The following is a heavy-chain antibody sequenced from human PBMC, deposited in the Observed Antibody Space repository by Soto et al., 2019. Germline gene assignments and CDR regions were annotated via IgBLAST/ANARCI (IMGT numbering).Heavy chain of an antibody. J-gene: IGHJ4*02. V-gene: IGHV1-58*01. CDR1: GFTFTSSA. D-gene: IGHD3-22*01. CDR3: AADRGHYYDSSGYYYIPYYFDY. CDR2: IVVGSGNT. Sequence: ASVKVSCKASGFTFTSSAVQWVRQARGQRLEWIGWIVVGSGNTNYAQKFQERVTITRDMSTSTAYMELSSLRSEDTAVYYCAADRGHYYDSSGYYYIPYYFDYWGQGTLVTVSS.